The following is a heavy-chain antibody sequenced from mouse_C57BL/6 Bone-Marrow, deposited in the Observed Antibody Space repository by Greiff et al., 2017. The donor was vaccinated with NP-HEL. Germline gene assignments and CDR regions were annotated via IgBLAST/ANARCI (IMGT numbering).Heavy chain of an antibody. V-gene: IGHV2-9-1*01. J-gene: IGHJ3*01. Sequence: VKLMESGPGLVAPSQSLSITCTVSGFSLTSYAISWVRQPPGKGLEWLGVIWTGGGTNYNSALKSRLSISKDNSKSQVFLKMNSLQTDDTARYYCARNYGGSSPAWFAYWGQGTLVTVSA. CDR2: IWTGGGT. CDR3: ARNYGGSSPAWFAY. CDR1: GFSLTSYA. D-gene: IGHD1-1*01.